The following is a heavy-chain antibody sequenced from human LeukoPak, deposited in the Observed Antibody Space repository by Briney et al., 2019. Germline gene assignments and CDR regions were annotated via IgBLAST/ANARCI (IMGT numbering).Heavy chain of an antibody. Sequence: GESLKISCKGNGCSFTSYWIGCVRQMPGKGLEWMGIIYPGDSDTRYSPSFQGQVTISADKSISTAYLQWSSLKASDTAMYYCARDGSGSYYLDYYYGMDVWGQGTTVTVSS. J-gene: IGHJ6*02. CDR1: GCSFTSYW. CDR2: IYPGDSDT. V-gene: IGHV5-51*01. CDR3: ARDGSGSYYLDYYYGMDV. D-gene: IGHD3-10*01.